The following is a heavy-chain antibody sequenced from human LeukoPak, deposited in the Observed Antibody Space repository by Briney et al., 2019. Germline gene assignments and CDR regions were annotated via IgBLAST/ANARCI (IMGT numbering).Heavy chain of an antibody. CDR1: GFTFGDYA. Sequence: GGSLRPSCTASGFTFGDYAMSWFRQAPGMGLEWVGFIRSKAYGGTTEYAASVKGRFTISRDDSKSIAYQQMNSLKTEDTAVYYCTRDGRSGYYYYWGQGTLVTVSS. V-gene: IGHV3-49*03. CDR3: TRDGRSGYYYY. J-gene: IGHJ4*02. CDR2: IRSKAYGGTT. D-gene: IGHD3-22*01.